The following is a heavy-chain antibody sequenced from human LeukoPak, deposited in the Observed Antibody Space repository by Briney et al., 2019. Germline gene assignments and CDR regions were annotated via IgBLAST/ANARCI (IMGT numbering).Heavy chain of an antibody. CDR1: GFTFSSYS. Sequence: GGSLRLSCAASGFTFSSYSMNWVRQAPGKGLEWVSSISSSSSYIYYADSVKGRFTISRDNTKNSLYLQMNSLRAEDTAVYYCARDANTAMAPGLSDWGQGTLVTVSS. J-gene: IGHJ4*02. CDR3: ARDANTAMAPGLSD. CDR2: ISSSSSYI. V-gene: IGHV3-21*01. D-gene: IGHD5-18*01.